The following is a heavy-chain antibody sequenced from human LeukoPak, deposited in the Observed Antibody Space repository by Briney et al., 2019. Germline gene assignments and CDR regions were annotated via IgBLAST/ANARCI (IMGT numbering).Heavy chain of an antibody. Sequence: SETLSLTCTVSGGSVSSSSYYWSWIRQPPGKGLEWIGYIYYSGSTNYNPSLKSRVTISVDTSKNQFSLKLSSVTAADTAVYYCARGPKALYGDYDYWGQGTLVTVSS. CDR2: IYYSGST. CDR1: GGSVSSSSYY. V-gene: IGHV4-61*01. D-gene: IGHD4-17*01. J-gene: IGHJ4*02. CDR3: ARGPKALYGDYDY.